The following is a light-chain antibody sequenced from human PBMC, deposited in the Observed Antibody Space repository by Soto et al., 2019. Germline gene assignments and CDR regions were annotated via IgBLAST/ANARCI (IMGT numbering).Light chain of an antibody. CDR2: EAS. Sequence: DIQMTQSPSSLSASVGDRVTITCRASQDISSHLAWYQQKPGKMPTLLIAEASSLQSGVPSRFSGSGSGTDFTLTTTSLQPADVATYYCQKYNSTPRTFGQGTKVELK. J-gene: IGKJ1*01. CDR3: QKYNSTPRT. CDR1: QDISSH. V-gene: IGKV1-27*01.